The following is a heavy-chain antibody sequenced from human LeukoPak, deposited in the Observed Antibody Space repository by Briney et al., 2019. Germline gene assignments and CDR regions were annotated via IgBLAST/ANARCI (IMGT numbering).Heavy chain of an antibody. Sequence: SETLSLTCTVSGGSISSSGYYWGWIRQPPGKGLEWIGTIYHGGSTYYNPSLKSRVTISVDTSKNQFSLKLSSVTAADTAVYYCARRGDTAMVFDYWGQGTLVTVSS. J-gene: IGHJ4*02. CDR2: IYHGGST. CDR3: ARRGDTAMVFDY. D-gene: IGHD5-18*01. V-gene: IGHV4-39*01. CDR1: GGSISSSGYY.